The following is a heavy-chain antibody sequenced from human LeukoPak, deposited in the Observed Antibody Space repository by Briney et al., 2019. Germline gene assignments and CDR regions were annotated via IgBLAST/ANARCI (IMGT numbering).Heavy chain of an antibody. CDR3: ARSGLPCGGDCYSSDY. CDR1: GGTFSNYA. CDR2: IIPIFGTA. D-gene: IGHD2-21*01. J-gene: IGHJ4*02. V-gene: IGHV1-69*01. Sequence: SMKVSCKASGGTFSNYAISWVRQAPGQGLEWMGGIIPIFGTANYAQKFQGRVTITADESTSTAYMELSSLRSEDTAVYYCARSGLPCGGDCYSSDYWGQGTLVTVSS.